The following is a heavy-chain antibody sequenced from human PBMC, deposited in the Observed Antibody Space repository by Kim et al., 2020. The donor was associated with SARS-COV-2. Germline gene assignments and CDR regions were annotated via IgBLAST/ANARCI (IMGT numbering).Heavy chain of an antibody. CDR1: GFTFSSYS. Sequence: GGSLRLSCAASGFTFSSYSMNWVRQAPGKGLEWVSYISSSSSTIYYADSVKGRFTISRDNAKNSLYLQMNSLRDEDTAVYYCARDPPYYYDSSASRRAFDIWGQGTMVTVSS. D-gene: IGHD3-22*01. CDR2: ISSSSSTI. V-gene: IGHV3-48*02. CDR3: ARDPPYYYDSSASRRAFDI. J-gene: IGHJ3*02.